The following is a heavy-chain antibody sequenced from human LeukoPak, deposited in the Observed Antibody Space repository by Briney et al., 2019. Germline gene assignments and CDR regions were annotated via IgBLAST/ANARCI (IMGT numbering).Heavy chain of an antibody. CDR1: GYTFTGYY. Sequence: ASVKVSCKASGYTFTGYYIQWVRQAPGQGLEWMGWINPNSGGTNYAQKFQGRVTMTRDTSISTAYMELSRLRSDDTAVYYCARGSLRPGSSWYFGYFDYWGQGTLVTVSS. D-gene: IGHD6-13*01. J-gene: IGHJ4*02. CDR3: ARGSLRPGSSWYFGYFDY. CDR2: INPNSGGT. V-gene: IGHV1-2*02.